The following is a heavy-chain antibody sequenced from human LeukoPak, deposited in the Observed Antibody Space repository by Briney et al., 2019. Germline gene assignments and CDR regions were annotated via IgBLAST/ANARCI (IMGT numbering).Heavy chain of an antibody. J-gene: IGHJ5*02. CDR2: IYYSGST. CDR3: ARDENGYVWGSFRA. CDR1: GASVSGSAYY. D-gene: IGHD3-16*02. Sequence: SETLSLTCAVSGASVSGSAYYWGWIRQPPGKGLEWIGNIYYSGSTYYNESLESRVTISIDTSKNQFSLKLSSVTAADTAVYYCARDENGYVWGSFRAWGQGTLVTVSS. V-gene: IGHV4-39*07.